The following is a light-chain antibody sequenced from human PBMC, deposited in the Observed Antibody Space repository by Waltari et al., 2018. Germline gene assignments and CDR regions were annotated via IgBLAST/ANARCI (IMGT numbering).Light chain of an antibody. CDR2: NNN. J-gene: IGLJ3*02. CDR3: AAWDDSLSGRV. V-gene: IGLV1-47*01. CDR1: SPNTATSL. Sequence: QPVLTQPPSASGTPGQTVTISPSGSSPNTATSLVTWYQEFPGTAPKILIFNNNNRPSGVPDRFSGSKSGTSASLAISGLRSEDEADYYCAAWDDSLSGRVFGGGTKLTV.